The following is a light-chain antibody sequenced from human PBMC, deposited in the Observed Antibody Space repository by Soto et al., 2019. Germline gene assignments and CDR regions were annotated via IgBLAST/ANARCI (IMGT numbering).Light chain of an antibody. Sequence: EIVLTQSPATLSLSPGERATLSCRARQSVSSYLAWYQQKPGQAPRLLIYDASTRATGIPARFSGSGSGTDFTLTISSLEPEDFAVYYCQQRSNWPRTFGQGTKLEIK. CDR1: QSVSSY. CDR2: DAS. CDR3: QQRSNWPRT. J-gene: IGKJ2*01. V-gene: IGKV3-11*01.